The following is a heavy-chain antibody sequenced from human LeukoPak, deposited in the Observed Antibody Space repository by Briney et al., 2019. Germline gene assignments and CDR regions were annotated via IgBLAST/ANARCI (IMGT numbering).Heavy chain of an antibody. CDR2: IIPILGTA. V-gene: IGHV1-69*01. CDR3: ARALLRYCSGTSCYWFDP. J-gene: IGHJ5*02. D-gene: IGHD2-2*01. Sequence: SVKVSCKASGGTFSSYVISWVRQAPGKGLEWMGGIIPILGTANYAQKFQGRVTITADESTSTAYMELSSLRSEDTAVYYCARALLRYCSGTSCYWFDPWGQGTLVTVSS. CDR1: GGTFSSYV.